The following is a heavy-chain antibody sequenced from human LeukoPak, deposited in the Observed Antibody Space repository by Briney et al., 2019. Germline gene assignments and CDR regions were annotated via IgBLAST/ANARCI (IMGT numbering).Heavy chain of an antibody. Sequence: PSQTLSLTCTVSGGSISGGDYYWSWIRQPPGKGLEWIGYIYYSGSTYYNPSLKSRVTISVDTSKNQFSLKLSSVTAADTAVYYCARAHCGFYYYYGMDVWGQGTTVTVSS. V-gene: IGHV4-30-4*01. CDR2: IYYSGST. D-gene: IGHD2-21*01. CDR1: GGSISGGDYY. J-gene: IGHJ6*02. CDR3: ARAHCGFYYYYGMDV.